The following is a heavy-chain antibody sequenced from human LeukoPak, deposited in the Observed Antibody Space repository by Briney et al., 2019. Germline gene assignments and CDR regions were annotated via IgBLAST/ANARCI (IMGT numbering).Heavy chain of an antibody. D-gene: IGHD5-18*01. Sequence: GASVKVSCKASGYTFTGYYMHWVRQAPGQGLEWMGWINPNSGGTNYAQKFQGRVTMTRDMSTSTVYMELSSLRSEDTAVYYCARDRIQLWLLGGNRAFDIWGQGTMVTVSS. CDR3: ARDRIQLWLLGGNRAFDI. V-gene: IGHV1-2*02. CDR2: INPNSGGT. J-gene: IGHJ3*02. CDR1: GYTFTGYY.